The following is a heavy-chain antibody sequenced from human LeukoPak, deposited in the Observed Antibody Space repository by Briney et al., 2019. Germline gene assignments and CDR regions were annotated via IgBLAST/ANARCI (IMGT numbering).Heavy chain of an antibody. CDR1: GYTFTGYY. D-gene: IGHD3-16*01. Sequence: ASVKVSCKASGYTFTGYYMHWVRQAPGQGLEWMGWINPNSGGTNYAQKFQGRVTMTRDTSISTAYMELSRLRSDDTAVYYCGRGKKGDRNWFDPWGQGTLVTVSS. J-gene: IGHJ5*02. V-gene: IGHV1-2*02. CDR2: INPNSGGT. CDR3: GRGKKGDRNWFDP.